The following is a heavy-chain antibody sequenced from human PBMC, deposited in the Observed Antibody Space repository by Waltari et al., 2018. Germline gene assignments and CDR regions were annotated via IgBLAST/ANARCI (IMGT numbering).Heavy chain of an antibody. CDR2: ASFDGSTT. CDR1: GFNPSPFG. Sequence: QVQLVESGGGVVQPGMSLRLSCAASGFNPSPFGMHWVRQAPGKGLEWVALASFDGSTTYYADSVRGRFTISRDNSKNTLYLDINTLRVDDTAIYYCAKDAFGNTYLDHWGQGTLVTVSS. CDR3: AKDAFGNTYLDH. J-gene: IGHJ5*02. D-gene: IGHD3-10*01. V-gene: IGHV3-30*18.